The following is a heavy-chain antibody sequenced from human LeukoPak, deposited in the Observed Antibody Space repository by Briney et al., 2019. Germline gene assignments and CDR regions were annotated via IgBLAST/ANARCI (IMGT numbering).Heavy chain of an antibody. D-gene: IGHD1-14*01. CDR2: IIPIFGTA. Sequence: ASVKVSCKASGGTFSSYAISWVRQAPGQGLEWMGGIIPIFGTANYAQKFQGRVTITADESTSAAYMELSSLRSEDTAVYYCARGGIARYNWFDPWGQGTLVTVSS. J-gene: IGHJ5*02. V-gene: IGHV1-69*13. CDR1: GGTFSSYA. CDR3: ARGGIARYNWFDP.